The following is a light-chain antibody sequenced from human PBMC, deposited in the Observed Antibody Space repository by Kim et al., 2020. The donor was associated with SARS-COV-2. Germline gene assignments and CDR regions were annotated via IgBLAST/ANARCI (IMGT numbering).Light chain of an antibody. CDR1: QSISSW. Sequence: SASVGDRVTITCRASQSISSWLAWYQQKAGKAPKLPIYKASSLESGVPSRFSGSGSGTEFTLTISSLQPDDFATYYCQQYNSYSYTFGQGTKLEI. J-gene: IGKJ2*01. CDR2: KAS. V-gene: IGKV1-5*03. CDR3: QQYNSYSYT.